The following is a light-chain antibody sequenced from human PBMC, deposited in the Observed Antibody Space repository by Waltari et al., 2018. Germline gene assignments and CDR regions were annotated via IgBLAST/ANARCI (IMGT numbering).Light chain of an antibody. CDR3: QQYYSTPHT. V-gene: IGKV4-1*01. CDR2: WAS. J-gene: IGKJ2*01. Sequence: DIVMTQSPDSLAVSLGERATINCKSSQSVLYSSNNKNYLAWYQQKPRQPPKLLIYWASARESGVPDRFSGSGSVTDFTLTISSLQAEDVAVYYCQQYYSTPHTFGQGTKLEIK. CDR1: QSVLYSSNNKNY.